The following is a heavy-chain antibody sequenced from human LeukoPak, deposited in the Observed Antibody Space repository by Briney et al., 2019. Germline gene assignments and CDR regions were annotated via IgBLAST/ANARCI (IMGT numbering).Heavy chain of an antibody. V-gene: IGHV3-64D*09. J-gene: IGHJ4*02. Sequence: GGSLRLSCSASGLTFSSYIMHWARQAPGKGLEYVSAITSNGDTTYYADSVKGRVTISRDNSKNTLYLQMSSLRAEDTAVYYCVKDDSYYYDSSGRDSWGQGTLVTVSS. CDR3: VKDDSYYYDSSGRDS. CDR2: ITSNGDTT. CDR1: GLTFSSYI. D-gene: IGHD3-22*01.